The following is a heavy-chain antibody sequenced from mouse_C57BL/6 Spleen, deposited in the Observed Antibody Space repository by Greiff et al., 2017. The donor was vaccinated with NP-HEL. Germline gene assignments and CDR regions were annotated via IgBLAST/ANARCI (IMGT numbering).Heavy chain of an antibody. CDR1: GYAFTNYL. D-gene: IGHD2-3*01. CDR3: ARKDGYSWFAY. CDR2: INPGSGGT. Sequence: VQLQQSGAELVRPGTSVKVSCKASGYAFTNYLIEWVKQRPGQGLEWIGVINPGSGGTNYNEKFKGKATLTADKSSRTSYMQLSSLTSEDSAVYFCARKDGYSWFAYWGKGTLVTVSA. V-gene: IGHV1-54*01. J-gene: IGHJ3*01.